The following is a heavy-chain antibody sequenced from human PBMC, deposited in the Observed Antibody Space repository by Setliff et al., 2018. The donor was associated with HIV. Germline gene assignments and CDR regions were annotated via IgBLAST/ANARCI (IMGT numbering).Heavy chain of an antibody. D-gene: IGHD4-17*01. V-gene: IGHV4-59*01. CDR2: VYYTGST. CDR1: AFSMSSYY. CDR3: ARGPTVTARRERAFDI. Sequence: PSETLSLTCSVSAFSMSSYYWSFIRQPPGKGLEWIGRVYYTGSTNYSPSLKSRVTISIDTSKNQFSLKLSSVTAADTAVYYCARGPTVTARRERAFDIWGQGTMVTVSS. J-gene: IGHJ3*02.